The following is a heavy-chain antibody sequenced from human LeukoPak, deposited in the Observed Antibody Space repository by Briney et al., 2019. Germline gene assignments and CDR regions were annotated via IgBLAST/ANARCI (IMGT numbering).Heavy chain of an antibody. D-gene: IGHD5-24*01. J-gene: IGHJ4*02. CDR3: ARGLGSWLQPRAYFDY. Sequence: SGGSLRLSCAASGFTFSSYSMNWVRQAPGKGLEWVSSISSSSSYIYYADSVKGRFTISRDNAKNSLYLQMNSLRAEDTAVYYCARGLGSWLQPRAYFDYWGQGTLVTVSS. V-gene: IGHV3-21*04. CDR2: ISSSSSYI. CDR1: GFTFSSYS.